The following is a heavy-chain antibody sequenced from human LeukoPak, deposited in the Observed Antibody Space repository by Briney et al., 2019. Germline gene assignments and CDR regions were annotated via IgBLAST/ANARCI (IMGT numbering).Heavy chain of an antibody. J-gene: IGHJ4*02. D-gene: IGHD3-9*01. CDR2: TSYDGSNK. CDR3: ARDRGGTYHLSGYYNYFDY. CDR1: GFTFSNYA. V-gene: IGHV3-30*04. Sequence: LGGSLRLSCAASGFTFSNYAMHWVRQAPGKGLEWVAVTSYDGSNKYYADSLKGRFTISRDNSKNTLYLQMNSLRAEDTAVYYCARDRGGTYHLSGYYNYFDYWGQGSLVTVSS.